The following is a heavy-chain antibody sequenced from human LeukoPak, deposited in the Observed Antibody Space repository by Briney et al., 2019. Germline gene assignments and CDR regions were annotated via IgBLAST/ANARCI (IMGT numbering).Heavy chain of an antibody. CDR1: GFTFSSYE. CDR2: ISSSGSTI. J-gene: IGHJ4*02. CDR3: AREYGSGSLDY. V-gene: IGHV3-48*03. Sequence: GGSLRLSCAASGFTFSSYEMNWVRQAPGKGLEWVSYISSSGSTIYYADSVKGRFTISRDNAKNSLYLQMNSLRAEDTAVYYCAREYGSGSLDYWGQGTLVTVSS. D-gene: IGHD3-10*01.